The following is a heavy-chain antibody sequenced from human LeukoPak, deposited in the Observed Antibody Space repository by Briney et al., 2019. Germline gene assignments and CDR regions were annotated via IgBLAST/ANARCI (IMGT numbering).Heavy chain of an antibody. Sequence: ASVKVSCKASGGTFSSYAISWVRQAPGQGLEWMGRIIPIFGIANYAQKFQGRVTITADKSTSTAYMELSGLRSEDTAVYYCALGTYYYDSSGYPTGAFDIWGQGTMVTVSS. J-gene: IGHJ3*02. CDR1: GGTFSSYA. V-gene: IGHV1-69*04. CDR3: ALGTYYYDSSGYPTGAFDI. D-gene: IGHD3-22*01. CDR2: IIPIFGIA.